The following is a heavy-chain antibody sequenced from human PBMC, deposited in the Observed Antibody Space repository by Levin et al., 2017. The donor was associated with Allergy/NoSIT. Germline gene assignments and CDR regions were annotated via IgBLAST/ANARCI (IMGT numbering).Heavy chain of an antibody. V-gene: IGHV4-34*01. J-gene: IGHJ4*02. D-gene: IGHD6-19*01. CDR3: ARGLYSSGWYKYGYYFDY. CDR1: GGSFSGYY. Sequence: PSETLSLTCAVYGGSFSGYYWSWIRQPPGKGLEWIGEINHSGSTNYNPSLKSRVTISVDTSKNQFSLKLSSVTAADTAVYYCARGLYSSGWYKYGYYFDYWGQGTLVTVSS. CDR2: INHSGST.